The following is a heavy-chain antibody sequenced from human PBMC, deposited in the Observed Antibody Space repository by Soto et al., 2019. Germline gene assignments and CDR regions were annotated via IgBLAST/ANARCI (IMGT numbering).Heavy chain of an antibody. Sequence: SETLSLTCTVSGGSISSGGYYWSWILHHPGKGLEWIGYIYYSGSTYYNPSLKSRVTISVDTSKNHFSLKLSSVTAADTAVYYCARQLDSSGPHYFDYWGQGTLVNVS. CDR1: GGSISSGGYY. D-gene: IGHD3-22*01. CDR3: ARQLDSSGPHYFDY. CDR2: IYYSGST. V-gene: IGHV4-31*03. J-gene: IGHJ4*02.